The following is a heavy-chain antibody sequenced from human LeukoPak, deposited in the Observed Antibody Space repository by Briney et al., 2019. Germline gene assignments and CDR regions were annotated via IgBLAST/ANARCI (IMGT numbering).Heavy chain of an antibody. CDR1: GFTFSSSA. CDR3: AKDASCSN. V-gene: IGHV3-23*01. D-gene: IGHD3-10*02. CDR2: ITNSGDST. Sequence: PGGSLRLSCAASGFTFSSSAMSWVRQAPGKGLEWVSTITNSGDSTYYADSVKGRFTISRDNSKNTVYLQVNGLRADDTAVYYCAKDASCSNWGQGTLVTVSS. J-gene: IGHJ4*02.